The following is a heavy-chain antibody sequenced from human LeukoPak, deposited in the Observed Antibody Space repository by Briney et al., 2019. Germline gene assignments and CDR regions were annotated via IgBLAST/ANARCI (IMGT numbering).Heavy chain of an antibody. CDR1: GFTFSDCY. CDR2: ISSSGGSI. J-gene: IGHJ4*02. Sequence: KPGGSLRLSCAASGFTFSDCYMSWIRQAPGKGLEWVSYISSSGGSIYYADSVEDRFTISRDNAKNSLYLQMNSLRAEDTAVYYCASTGRLRHGGFDYWGQGTLVTVSS. D-gene: IGHD3-16*01. CDR3: ASTGRLRHGGFDY. V-gene: IGHV3-11*01.